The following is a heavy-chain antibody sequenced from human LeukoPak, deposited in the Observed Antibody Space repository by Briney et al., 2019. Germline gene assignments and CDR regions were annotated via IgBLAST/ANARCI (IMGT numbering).Heavy chain of an antibody. J-gene: IGHJ6*02. Sequence: PSETLSLTCTVSGGSISSYYWSWIRQPPGKGLEWIGYIYYSGSTNYNPSLKSRVTISVDKSKNQFSLKLSSVTAADTAVYYCARYNGGGSGDYYYYGMDVWGQGTTVTVSS. CDR1: GGSISSYY. V-gene: IGHV4-59*01. CDR2: IYYSGST. D-gene: IGHD2-15*01. CDR3: ARYNGGGSGDYYYYGMDV.